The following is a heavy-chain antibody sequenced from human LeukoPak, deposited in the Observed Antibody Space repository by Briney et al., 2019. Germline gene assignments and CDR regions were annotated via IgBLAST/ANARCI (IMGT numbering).Heavy chain of an antibody. D-gene: IGHD1-14*01. CDR1: GGSISSYY. CDR3: ARVRGRTVDY. Sequence: SETLSLTCTVSGGSISSYYWSWIRQPPGKGLEWIGYIYYSGSTNCNPSLKSRVTISVDTSKNQFSLKLSSVTAADTAVYYCARVRGRTVDYWGQGTLVTVSS. CDR2: IYYSGST. J-gene: IGHJ4*02. V-gene: IGHV4-59*01.